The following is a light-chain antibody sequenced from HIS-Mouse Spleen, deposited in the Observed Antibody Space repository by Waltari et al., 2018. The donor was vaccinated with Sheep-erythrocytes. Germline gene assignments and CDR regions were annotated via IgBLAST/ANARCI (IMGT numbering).Light chain of an antibody. J-gene: IGLJ1*01. CDR2: EDS. CDR3: YSTDSSGNHRV. Sequence: SYELTQPPSVSVSPGQTARITCSGDALPKKYAYWYQQKSGQAPVLVIYEDSKRPSGIPGRFSGSSSGTSATLTISGAQVEDEADYYCYSTDSSGNHRVFGTGTKVTVL. CDR1: ALPKKY. V-gene: IGLV3-10*01.